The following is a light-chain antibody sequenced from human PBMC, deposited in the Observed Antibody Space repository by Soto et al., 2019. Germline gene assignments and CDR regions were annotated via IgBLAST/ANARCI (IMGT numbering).Light chain of an antibody. Sequence: EIVMTQSPATLSVSPGERATLSCRASQSVSSNLAWYQQKPGQAPRLLIYGASTRATDIPARFSGSGSGTEFTLTISSLQSDDFAGYYWQQDNNWPPWTFGQGTKVEIK. CDR2: GAS. V-gene: IGKV3-15*01. CDR1: QSVSSN. CDR3: QQDNNWPPWT. J-gene: IGKJ1*01.